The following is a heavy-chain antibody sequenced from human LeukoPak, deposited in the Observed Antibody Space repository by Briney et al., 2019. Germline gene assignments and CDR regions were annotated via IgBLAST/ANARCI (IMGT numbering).Heavy chain of an antibody. J-gene: IGHJ4*02. CDR3: AKISWDGRGTFY. CDR1: GFTFSTNS. CDR2: IRGGGENT. V-gene: IGHV3-23*01. Sequence: GGSLRLSCAASGFTFSTNSMSWVRQAPGKGLEWVSAIRGGGENTYYADSVKGRFTISRDNSKDTLSLQMNSLRAEDTAVYYCAKISWDGRGTFYWGQGTLVTVSS. D-gene: IGHD2-15*01.